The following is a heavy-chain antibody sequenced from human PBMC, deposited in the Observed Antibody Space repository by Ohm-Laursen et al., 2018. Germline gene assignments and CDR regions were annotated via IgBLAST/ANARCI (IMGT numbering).Heavy chain of an antibody. CDR1: GVTFCGYA. J-gene: IGHJ4*02. V-gene: IGHV1-69*05. CDR2: IIPIFGTP. D-gene: IGHD2-15*01. Sequence: GCSVKVSCKVSGVTFCGYAIHWVPQAPGQGRLYLGGIIPIFGTPDYAQSSQGRVTITTDDSTSTAYMELSSLRSEDTAIYYCVRGCLGGSCYTFDYWGQGTLLTVSS. CDR3: VRGCLGGSCYTFDY.